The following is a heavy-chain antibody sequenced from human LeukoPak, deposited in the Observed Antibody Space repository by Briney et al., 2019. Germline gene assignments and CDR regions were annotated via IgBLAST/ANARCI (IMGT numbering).Heavy chain of an antibody. CDR1: GGSFSGYY. CDR3: ARGLGYNYEHCPLDY. J-gene: IGHJ4*02. D-gene: IGHD1-1*01. CDR2: INHSGST. Sequence: PSETLSLTCAVYGGSFSGYYWSWIRQPPGKGLEWIGEINHSGSTNYNPSLKSRVTILVDTSKNQFSLKLSSVTAADTAVYYCARGLGYNYEHCPLDYWGQGSLVTVSS. V-gene: IGHV4-34*01.